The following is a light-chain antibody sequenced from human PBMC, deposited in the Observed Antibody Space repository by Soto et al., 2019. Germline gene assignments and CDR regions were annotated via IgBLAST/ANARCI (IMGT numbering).Light chain of an antibody. Sequence: DIVMTQSPDSLAVSLGERATINCKSSQSVLYSSNNKNFLVWYQQKPGQPPKLLFYWASTRESGVPDRFSGSGSGTDFTLTISSLQAEDVAVYYCQQYGSSPPYTFGQGTKLEIK. CDR1: QSVLYSSNNKNF. J-gene: IGKJ2*01. CDR2: WAS. CDR3: QQYGSSPPYT. V-gene: IGKV4-1*01.